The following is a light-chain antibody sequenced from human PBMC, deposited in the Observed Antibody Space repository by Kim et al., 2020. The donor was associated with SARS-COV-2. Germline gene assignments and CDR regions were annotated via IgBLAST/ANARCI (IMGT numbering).Light chain of an antibody. CDR2: AGS. Sequence: AAVGDSVTITCRASQDITNSLAWYQQKPGKVPKVLIYAGSTVPSWVPSRFSGSGSGAEFTLTISGLQAEDVATYYCLKYNSAPWTFGPRSKVDIK. CDR1: QDITNS. J-gene: IGKJ1*01. CDR3: LKYNSAPWT. V-gene: IGKV1-27*01.